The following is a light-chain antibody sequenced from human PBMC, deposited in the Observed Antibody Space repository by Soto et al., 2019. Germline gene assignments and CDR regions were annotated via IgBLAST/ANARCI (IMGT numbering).Light chain of an antibody. CDR2: DAS. CDR3: QQYHNWPLT. J-gene: IGKJ4*01. V-gene: IGKV3-15*01. Sequence: EIEMTQSPATLSVSPGEEATLSCRASQSVSSNLAWYQQKPGQAPRLLIYDASTRATGIPARFSGSGSGTEFTLTISRLLSEDFAVYYCQQYHNWPLTFGGGTKVEIK. CDR1: QSVSSN.